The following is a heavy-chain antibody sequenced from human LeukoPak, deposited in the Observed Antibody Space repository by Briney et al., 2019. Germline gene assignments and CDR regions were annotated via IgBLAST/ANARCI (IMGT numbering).Heavy chain of an antibody. CDR3: ARERGGYCSSTTCYKAFDI. Sequence: GGSLRLSCAASGFTFSSYWMSWVRQAPGKGLEWVANIKRDGSEKYYVDSVKGRFTISRDNAKNSLYLQMNSLRAEDTAVYYCARERGGYCSSTTCYKAFDIWGQGTMVTVSS. V-gene: IGHV3-7*01. D-gene: IGHD2-2*02. CDR2: IKRDGSEK. J-gene: IGHJ3*02. CDR1: GFTFSSYW.